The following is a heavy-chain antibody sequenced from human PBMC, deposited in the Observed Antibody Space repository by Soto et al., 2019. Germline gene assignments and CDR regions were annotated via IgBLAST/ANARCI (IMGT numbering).Heavy chain of an antibody. CDR3: ASEDYGGNSVLDY. D-gene: IGHD4-17*01. CDR2: IYSGGST. CDR1: GFTVSSNY. J-gene: IGHJ4*02. Sequence: EVQLVESGGGLVQPGGSLRLSCAASGFTVSSNYMSWVRQAPGKGLEWVSVIYSGGSTYYADSVKGRFTISRDNSKNTLYRQMNSLRAEDTAVYYCASEDYGGNSVLDYWGQGTLVTVSS. V-gene: IGHV3-66*01.